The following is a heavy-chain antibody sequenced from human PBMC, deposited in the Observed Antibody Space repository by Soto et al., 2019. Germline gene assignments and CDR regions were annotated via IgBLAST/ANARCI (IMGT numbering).Heavy chain of an antibody. D-gene: IGHD4-17*01. CDR2: IYYRGST. V-gene: IGHV4-30-4*01. CDR1: GGSISSVDYY. Sequence: QVQLQESGPGLVKPSQTLSLTCTVSGGSISSVDYYWSWIRPPPGKGLEWIGYIYYRGSTYYNPSLKSRVTSSVDTSKNQFSLKLSSVTAADTAVYYCARGLIYGDYAYFDYWGQGTLVTVSS. J-gene: IGHJ4*02. CDR3: ARGLIYGDYAYFDY.